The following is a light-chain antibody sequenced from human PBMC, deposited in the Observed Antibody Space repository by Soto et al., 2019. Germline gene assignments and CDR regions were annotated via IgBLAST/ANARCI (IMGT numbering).Light chain of an antibody. Sequence: DIQMTQSPSTLSASVGDRVSITCRASQSISIWLAWYQQKPGRAPKFLIYKASDLENGVPSRFSGSGSGTEFTLTISSLQPDDFATYYCQHYNSYSEAFGQGTKVDIK. V-gene: IGKV1-5*03. CDR1: QSISIW. CDR3: QHYNSYSEA. CDR2: KAS. J-gene: IGKJ1*01.